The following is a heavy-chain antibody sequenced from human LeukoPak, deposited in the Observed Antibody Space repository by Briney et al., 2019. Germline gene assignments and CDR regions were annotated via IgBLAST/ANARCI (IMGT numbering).Heavy chain of an antibody. CDR2: IIPIFGTA. J-gene: IGHJ5*02. CDR1: GGTFSSYA. CDR3: ARDQRYNWNYPNWFDP. D-gene: IGHD1-7*01. V-gene: IGHV1-69*06. Sequence: SVKVSCKASGGTFSSYAISWVRQAPGQGLEWMGGIIPIFGTANYAQKFQGRVTITADKSTSTAYMELSSLRSEDTAVYYCARDQRYNWNYPNWFDPWGQGTLVTVSS.